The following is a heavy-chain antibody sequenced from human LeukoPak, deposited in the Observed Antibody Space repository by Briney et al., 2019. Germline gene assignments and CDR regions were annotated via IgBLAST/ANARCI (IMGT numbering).Heavy chain of an antibody. J-gene: IGHJ4*02. CDR2: IYYSGST. V-gene: IGHV4-39*02. D-gene: IGHD6-13*01. CDR3: ARRDDYSSTSTFDY. CDR1: GGSITSSTYF. Sequence: SETLSLTCTVSGGSITSSTYFWGWIRQPPGKGLEWIGSIYYSGSTYYNPSLESRVTISVDTSKNHLSLKLSSVTAADTAVYYCARRDDYSSTSTFDYWGQGTLVTVSS.